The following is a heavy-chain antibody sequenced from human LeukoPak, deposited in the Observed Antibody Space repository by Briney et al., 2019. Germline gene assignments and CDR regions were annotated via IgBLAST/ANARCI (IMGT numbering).Heavy chain of an antibody. V-gene: IGHV3-23*01. J-gene: IGHJ4*02. CDR1: GFSFSSYA. D-gene: IGHD4-17*01. CDR2: LSGSGGST. CDR3: AKAMTTVTSFDY. Sequence: GGSLRLSCAACGFSFSSYAMSWVRQAPGKGLEWVSDLSGSGGSTYYADSVKGRFTISRDNSENTLYLQMNRLRAEDTAVYYCAKAMTTVTSFDYWGQGTLVTVSS.